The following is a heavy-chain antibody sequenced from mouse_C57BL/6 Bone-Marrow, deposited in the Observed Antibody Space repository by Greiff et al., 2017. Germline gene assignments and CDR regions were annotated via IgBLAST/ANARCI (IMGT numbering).Heavy chain of an antibody. CDR2: IDPEDGET. CDR3: ARWYYDYGRKPWFAY. CDR1: GFNIKDYY. Sequence: EVMLVESGAELVKPGASVKLSCTASGFNIKDYYMHWVKQRTEQGLEWIGRIDPEDGETKYAPKFQGKATITADTSSNTAYLQLSSLTSEDTAVYYGARWYYDYGRKPWFAYWGQGTLVTVSA. D-gene: IGHD2-4*01. V-gene: IGHV14-2*01. J-gene: IGHJ3*01.